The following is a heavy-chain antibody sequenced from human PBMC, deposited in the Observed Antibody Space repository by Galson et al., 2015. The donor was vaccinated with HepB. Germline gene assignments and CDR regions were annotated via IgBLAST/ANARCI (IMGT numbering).Heavy chain of an antibody. D-gene: IGHD3-10*01. CDR2: LDPSDPYT. V-gene: IGHV5-10-1*01. CDR3: ASRHSYFRAGTWYNVSDY. CDR1: GSTFTAFW. Sequence: QSGAEVKEPGESLRISCKASGSTFTAFWITWVRQIPGKALEWMGRLDPSDPYTDYSPSFRGHVTFSADKPITTAYLQLTSLKASDTAMDYCASRHSYFRAGTWYNVSDYWGQGTLVTVSS. J-gene: IGHJ4*02.